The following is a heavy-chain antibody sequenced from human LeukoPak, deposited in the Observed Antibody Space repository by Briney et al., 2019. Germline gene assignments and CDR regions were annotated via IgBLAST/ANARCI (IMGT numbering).Heavy chain of an antibody. V-gene: IGHV3-66*01. CDR2: IYSGGST. CDR1: GFTVSSNY. D-gene: IGHD1-14*01. CDR3: ARDGPQSLLYYYYGMDV. J-gene: IGHJ6*02. Sequence: GGSLRLSCAASGFTVSSNYMTWVRQAPGKGLEWVSVIYSGGSTYYADSVKGRFTLSRDNSKNTLYLQMNSLRAEDTAVYYCARDGPQSLLYYYYGMDVWGQGTTVTVSS.